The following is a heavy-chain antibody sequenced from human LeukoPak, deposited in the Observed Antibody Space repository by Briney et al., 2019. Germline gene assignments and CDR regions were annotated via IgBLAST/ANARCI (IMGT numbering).Heavy chain of an antibody. CDR2: ISAYNGNT. CDR3: ARAYYDILTGPMAGYYYYGMDV. V-gene: IGHV1-18*01. CDR1: GYTFTSYG. J-gene: IGHJ6*02. Sequence: WASVKVSCKASGYTFTSYGISWVRQAPGQGLGWMGWISAYNGNTNYAQKLQGRVTMTTDTSTSTAYMELRSLRSDDTAVYYCARAYYDILTGPMAGYYYYGMDVWGQGTTVTVSS. D-gene: IGHD3-9*01.